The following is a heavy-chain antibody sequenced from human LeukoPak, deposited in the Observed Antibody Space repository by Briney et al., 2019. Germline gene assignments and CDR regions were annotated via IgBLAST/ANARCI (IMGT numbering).Heavy chain of an antibody. Sequence: GGSLRLSCAASGFTFSSYSMNWVRQAPGKGLEWVSSISSSSSYLYYADSVKGRFTISRDNAKNSLYLQMNSLRAEDTAVHYCARDLYYDILTGYYLDSDAFDIWGQGTMVTVSS. J-gene: IGHJ3*02. D-gene: IGHD3-9*01. CDR3: ARDLYYDILTGYYLDSDAFDI. CDR2: ISSSSSYL. V-gene: IGHV3-21*01. CDR1: GFTFSSYS.